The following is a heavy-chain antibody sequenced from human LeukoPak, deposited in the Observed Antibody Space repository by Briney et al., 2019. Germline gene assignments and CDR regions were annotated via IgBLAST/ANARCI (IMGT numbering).Heavy chain of an antibody. Sequence: PGGSLRLSCAASGFTFRSYSMNWVRQAPGKGLEWVSSISSSSSYIYYADSVKGRFTISRDNAKNSLYLQMNSLRAEGTAVYYCARVSYSGNYYGFDYWGQGTLVTVSS. CDR3: ARVSYSGNYYGFDY. J-gene: IGHJ4*02. CDR2: ISSSSSYI. CDR1: GFTFRSYS. V-gene: IGHV3-21*01. D-gene: IGHD1-26*01.